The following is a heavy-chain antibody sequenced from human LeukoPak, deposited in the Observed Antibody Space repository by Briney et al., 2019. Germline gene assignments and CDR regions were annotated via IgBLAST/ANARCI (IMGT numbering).Heavy chain of an antibody. CDR3: ARGGGNSYAPVDY. D-gene: IGHD5-18*01. CDR2: INSIGNTT. CDR1: GVTSSTYW. V-gene: IGHV3-74*01. Sequence: RGSLRLSCAVSGVTSSTYWMHWARQVPGKGLVWVSRINSIGNTTPYADSVKGRFTISRDNAKNTLFLQMNSLRAEDTAVYYCARGGGNSYAPVDYWGQGTLVTVSS. J-gene: IGHJ4*02.